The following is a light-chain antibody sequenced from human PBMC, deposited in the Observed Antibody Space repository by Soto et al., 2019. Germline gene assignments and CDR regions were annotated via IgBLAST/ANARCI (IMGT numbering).Light chain of an antibody. CDR2: EVR. CDR3: SSFTRSSTVV. Sequence: QSALTQPASVSGSPGQSITISCTGTSSDIGAYDFVSWYQQHPGKAPKLMIYEVRNRPLGISIRFSGSKSGNTASLTISGLQAEDEADYYCSSFTRSSTVVFGGRTKVTVL. CDR1: SSDIGAYDF. V-gene: IGLV2-14*03. J-gene: IGLJ2*01.